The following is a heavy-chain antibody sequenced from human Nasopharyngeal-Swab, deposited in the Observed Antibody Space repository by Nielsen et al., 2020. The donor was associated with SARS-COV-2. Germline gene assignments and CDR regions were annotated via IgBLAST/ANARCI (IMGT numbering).Heavy chain of an antibody. V-gene: IGHV3-23*01. Sequence: GGSLRLSCAASGFTFRSYAISWVRQAPGKGLEWVSVISSSDHTTYYADSVKGRFTISRDNSKNTVNLQMNSLRVEDTAIYYCAKDRDSGDDSDDYYHYYGMDVWGQGTTVTVFS. CDR2: ISSSDHTT. J-gene: IGHJ6*02. D-gene: IGHD5-12*01. CDR1: GFTFRSYA. CDR3: AKDRDSGDDSDDYYHYYGMDV.